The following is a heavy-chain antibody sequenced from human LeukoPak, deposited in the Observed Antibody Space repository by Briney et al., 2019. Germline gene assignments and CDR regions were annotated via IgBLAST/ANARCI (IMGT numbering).Heavy chain of an antibody. V-gene: IGHV3-20*04. D-gene: IGHD4-11*01. Sequence: GGSLRLSCAASGFTFDDYGMSWVRQAPGKGLEWVSGINWNGVSASYVDSVKGRFTISRDNAKNSLYLQMNSLRAEDTALYYCARALSNYVDYHYYYYMDVWGKGTTVTVSS. CDR3: ARALSNYVDYHYYYYMDV. J-gene: IGHJ6*03. CDR2: INWNGVSA. CDR1: GFTFDDYG.